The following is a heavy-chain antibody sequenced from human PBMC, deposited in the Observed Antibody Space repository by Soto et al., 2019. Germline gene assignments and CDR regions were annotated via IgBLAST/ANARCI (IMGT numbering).Heavy chain of an antibody. J-gene: IGHJ4*02. V-gene: IGHV3-30-3*01. CDR2: ISYDGSNK. D-gene: IGHD2-2*01. Sequence: QVQLVESGGGVVQPGRSLRLSCAASGFTFSSYAMHWVRQAPGKGLELVAVISYDGSNKYYADSVKGRFTISRDNSKNTLYLKMNSLRAEDTALYYCARSYCISTRCCNMDFDYWGQGTLVTVAS. CDR3: ARSYCISTRCCNMDFDY. CDR1: GFTFSSYA.